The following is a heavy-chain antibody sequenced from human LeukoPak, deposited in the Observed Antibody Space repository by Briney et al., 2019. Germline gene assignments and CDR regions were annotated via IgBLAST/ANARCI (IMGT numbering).Heavy chain of an antibody. Sequence: VASVKVSCKASGYTFTSYYMHWVRQAPGQGLEWMGIINPSGGSTSYAQKFQGRVTMTRDTSTSTVYMELSSLRSEDTAVYYCARAISSSGYYYYYIDVWGKGTTVTVSS. CDR1: GYTFTSYY. CDR3: ARAISSSGYYYYYIDV. V-gene: IGHV1-46*03. CDR2: INPSGGST. J-gene: IGHJ6*03. D-gene: IGHD6-6*01.